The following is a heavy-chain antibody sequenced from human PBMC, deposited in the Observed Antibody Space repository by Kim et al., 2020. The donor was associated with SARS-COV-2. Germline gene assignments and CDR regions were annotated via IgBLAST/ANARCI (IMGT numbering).Heavy chain of an antibody. D-gene: IGHD6-13*01. Sequence: SETLSLTCTVSGGSISSSSYYWGWIRQPPGKGLEWIGSIYYSGSTYYNPSLKSRVTISVDTSKNQFSLKLSSVTAADTAVYYCARHIVHSSSWYDYWGQGTLVTVSS. CDR3: ARHIVHSSSWYDY. CDR1: GGSISSSSYY. J-gene: IGHJ4*02. V-gene: IGHV4-39*01. CDR2: IYYSGST.